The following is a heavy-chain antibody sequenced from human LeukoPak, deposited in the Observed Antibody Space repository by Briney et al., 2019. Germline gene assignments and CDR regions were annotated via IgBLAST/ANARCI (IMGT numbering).Heavy chain of an antibody. V-gene: IGHV3-23*01. CDR2: ISGSGGST. Sequence: GGFLRLSCAASGFTFSSYAMSWVRQAPGKGLEWVSAISGSGGSTYYADSVKGRFTISRDNSKNTLYLQMNSLRAEDTAVYYCAKDPSGSYYEFDYWGQGTLVTVSS. J-gene: IGHJ4*02. CDR1: GFTFSSYA. D-gene: IGHD1-26*01. CDR3: AKDPSGSYYEFDY.